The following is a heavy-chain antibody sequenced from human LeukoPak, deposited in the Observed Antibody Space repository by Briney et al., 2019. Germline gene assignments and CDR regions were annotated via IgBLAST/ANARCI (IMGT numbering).Heavy chain of an antibody. D-gene: IGHD7-27*01. V-gene: IGHV4-59*01. J-gene: IGHJ4*02. CDR3: ARDLAWGAFDY. CDR1: GGSIRTYY. Sequence: SETLSLTCTVSGGSIRTYYWSWIRQSPGKGLEWIGYMYYSGTTKYNPSLTSRVTTSIDTAKNQFSLKLSSVTAADTAVYYCARDLAWGAFDYWGQGTLVTVSS. CDR2: MYYSGTT.